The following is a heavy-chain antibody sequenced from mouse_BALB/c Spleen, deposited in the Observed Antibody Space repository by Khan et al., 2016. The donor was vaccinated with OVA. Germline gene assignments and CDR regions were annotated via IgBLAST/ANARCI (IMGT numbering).Heavy chain of an antibody. CDR3: ARRTLDY. V-gene: IGHV1S135*01. CDR2: IDPFNGGT. CDR1: GYSFTSYY. J-gene: IGHJ4*01. Sequence: VQLKQSGPELMKPGASVKISCKASGYSFTSYYMHWVKQSHGRSLEWIGCIDPFNGGTTYNQKFKGKATLTVDKFSSTAYMQLSGLTSEDSAVFYCARRTLDYWGQGTAVTVSS.